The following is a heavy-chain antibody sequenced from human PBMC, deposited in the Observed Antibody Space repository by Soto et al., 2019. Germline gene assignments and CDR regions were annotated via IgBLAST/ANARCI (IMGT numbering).Heavy chain of an antibody. CDR2: IWYDGSNK. V-gene: IGHV3-33*01. CDR3: ARDRVLERRGGYYYGMDV. D-gene: IGHD1-1*01. CDR1: GFTFSSNG. Sequence: PGGSLRLSCPASGFTFSSNGMHWVRQAPGKGLEGVAVIWYDGSNKYYADSVKDRFTISRDNSKNTMYLQMNSLGAEDTAVYYCARDRVLERRGGYYYGMDVWGQGTTVTVSS. J-gene: IGHJ6*02.